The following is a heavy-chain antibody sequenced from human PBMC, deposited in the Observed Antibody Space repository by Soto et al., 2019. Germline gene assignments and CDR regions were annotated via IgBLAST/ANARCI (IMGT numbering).Heavy chain of an antibody. CDR3: ARYYDNSHVDY. Sequence: PSETLSLTCTVSGGSISSYYWSWIRQPPGKGLEWIGNIYYSGSTNDNPSLKGRVTISLVTSKNQVSLKLSSVTAADTAVYFCARYYDNSHVDYWGQGTLVTVSS. CDR2: IYYSGST. CDR1: GGSISSYY. D-gene: IGHD1-26*01. J-gene: IGHJ4*02. V-gene: IGHV4-59*08.